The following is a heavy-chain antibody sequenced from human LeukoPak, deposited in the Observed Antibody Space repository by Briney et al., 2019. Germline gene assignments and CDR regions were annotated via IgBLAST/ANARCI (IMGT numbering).Heavy chain of an antibody. CDR2: ISSSGSFI. Sequence: PGGSLRLSCAASGFTFSSYNMNWVRQAPGKGLEWVSSISSSGSFIYYADSVKGRLTISRDNAKNSLYLQMNSLRAEDTAVYYCARGGGGTRDGYNFNYWGQGTLVTVSS. J-gene: IGHJ4*02. CDR3: ARGGGGTRDGYNFNY. V-gene: IGHV3-21*01. D-gene: IGHD5-24*01. CDR1: GFTFSSYN.